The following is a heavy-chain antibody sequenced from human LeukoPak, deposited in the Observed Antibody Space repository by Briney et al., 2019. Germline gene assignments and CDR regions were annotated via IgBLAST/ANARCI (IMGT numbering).Heavy chain of an antibody. CDR3: ARNSWELPDY. D-gene: IGHD1-26*01. V-gene: IGHV1-2*06. Sequence: ASVKVSCKASGYTFTGYYMHWVRQAPGQGLEWMGRINPNSGGTNYAQKFQGRVTMTRDTSVSTAYMELSRLRSDGTAVYYCARNSWELPDYWGQGTLVTVSS. CDR1: GYTFTGYY. J-gene: IGHJ4*02. CDR2: INPNSGGT.